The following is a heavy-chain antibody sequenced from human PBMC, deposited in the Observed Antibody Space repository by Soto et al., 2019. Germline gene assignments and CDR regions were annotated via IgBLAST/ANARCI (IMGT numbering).Heavy chain of an antibody. D-gene: IGHD4-4*01. CDR1: GGTFSSYA. CDR3: ARDPPSVTTYYYGMDV. J-gene: IGHJ6*02. Sequence: QVQLVQSGAEVKKPGSSVKVSCKASGGTFSSYAISWVRQAPGQGLEWMGGISPIFGTANYAQKFQGRVTITADESTSTAYMELSSLRSEDTAVYYCARDPPSVTTYYYGMDVWGQGTTVTVSS. V-gene: IGHV1-69*01. CDR2: ISPIFGTA.